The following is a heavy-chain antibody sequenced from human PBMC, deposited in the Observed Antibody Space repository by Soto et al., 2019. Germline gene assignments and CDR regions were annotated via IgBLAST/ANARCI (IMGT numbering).Heavy chain of an antibody. J-gene: IGHJ3*02. Sequence: QVQLQQWGAGLLKPSEPLSLTCAVYGGSFSGYYWSWIRQPPGKGLEWIGEINHSGSTNYNPSLKSRVTISVDTSKNQFSLKLSSVTAADTAVYYCARGSRIIVATIRHAFDIWGQGTMVTVSS. CDR3: ARGSRIIVATIRHAFDI. V-gene: IGHV4-34*01. CDR1: GGSFSGYY. D-gene: IGHD5-12*01. CDR2: INHSGST.